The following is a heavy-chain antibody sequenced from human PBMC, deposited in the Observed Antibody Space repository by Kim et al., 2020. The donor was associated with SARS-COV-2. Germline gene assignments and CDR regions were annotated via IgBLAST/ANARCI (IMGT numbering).Heavy chain of an antibody. CDR3: ANRSITRSYSSLSD. CDR2: ISDSGGRT. Sequence: GGSLRLSCAASGFTFSNYAMSWVRPVPGKGLELVSVISDSGGRTNYSDFVKGRFTIARDGSKRTLHLQMKSLRSEDTAIYYSANRSITRSYSSLSDWG. V-gene: IGHV3-23*01. CDR1: GFTFSNYA. D-gene: IGHD2-2*02. J-gene: IGHJ1*01.